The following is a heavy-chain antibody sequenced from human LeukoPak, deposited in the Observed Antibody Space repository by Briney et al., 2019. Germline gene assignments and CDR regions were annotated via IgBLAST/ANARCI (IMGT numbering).Heavy chain of an antibody. V-gene: IGHV1-2*02. CDR1: GYTFTGYY. Sequence: GASVKVCCKASGYTFTGYYIHWVRQAPGQGPEWMGWINPNSGDTYYAQMFQGRVTMTRNTSITTAYMELSRLRSDDRAVYYCAREAHGSGTYYSAYWGQGTLVTVSS. D-gene: IGHD3-10*01. CDR2: INPNSGDT. J-gene: IGHJ4*02. CDR3: AREAHGSGTYYSAY.